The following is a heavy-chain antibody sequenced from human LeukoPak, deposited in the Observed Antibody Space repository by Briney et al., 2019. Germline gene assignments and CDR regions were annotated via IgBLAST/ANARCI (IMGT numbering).Heavy chain of an antibody. CDR3: ASHSGYYDKLYYYYMDV. V-gene: IGHV1-2*02. CDR1: GYTFTGYY. CDR2: INPNSGGT. Sequence: ASVKVSCKASGYTFTGYYMHWVRQAPGQGLEWMGWINPNSGGTNYAQKFQGRVTMTRDTSISTAYMELSSLRSEDTAVYYCASHSGYYDKLYYYYMDVWGKGTTVTISS. J-gene: IGHJ6*03. D-gene: IGHD3-22*01.